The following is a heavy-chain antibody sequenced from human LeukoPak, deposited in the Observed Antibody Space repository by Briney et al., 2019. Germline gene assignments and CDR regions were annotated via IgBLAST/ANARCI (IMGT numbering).Heavy chain of an antibody. CDR2: INWNGGST. D-gene: IGHD3-22*01. CDR1: GFTFDDYG. CDR3: ARGGITMIVVKGDY. J-gene: IGHJ4*02. Sequence: GGSLRLSCAASGFTFDDYGMSWVRQAPGKGLEWVSGINWNGGSTGYADSVKGRFTISRDNAKNSLYLQMNSLRAEDTAVYYCARGGITMIVVKGDYWGQGTLVTVSS. V-gene: IGHV3-20*04.